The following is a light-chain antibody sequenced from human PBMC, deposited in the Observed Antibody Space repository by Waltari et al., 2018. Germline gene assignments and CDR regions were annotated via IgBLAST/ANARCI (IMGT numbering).Light chain of an antibody. V-gene: IGKV3-20*01. CDR2: VAS. Sequence: EIVLTQSPGTLSLSPGERATLSCRASQSVSSNYLAWYQQKPGQAPRLLIYVASRRATGVPDRCSGSGAGPDFTLTISRLEPEDVAVYYCQYYGGAYSFGQGTKLEIK. CDR3: QYYGGAYS. CDR1: QSVSSNY. J-gene: IGKJ2*01.